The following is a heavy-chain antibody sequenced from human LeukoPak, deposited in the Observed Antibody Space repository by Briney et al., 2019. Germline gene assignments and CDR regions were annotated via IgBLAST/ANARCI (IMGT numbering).Heavy chain of an antibody. CDR2: ISGSGGST. CDR3: AKDAWATNYYDSSGYFDAVDI. J-gene: IGHJ3*02. Sequence: GGSLRLSCAASGFTFSTYGVHWVRQAPGKGLEWVSGISGSGGSTYYVDSVKGRFSISRDNSKNTVYLQMNSLRAEDTAVYYCAKDAWATNYYDSSGYFDAVDIWGQGTMVTVSS. V-gene: IGHV3-23*01. CDR1: GFTFSTYG. D-gene: IGHD3-22*01.